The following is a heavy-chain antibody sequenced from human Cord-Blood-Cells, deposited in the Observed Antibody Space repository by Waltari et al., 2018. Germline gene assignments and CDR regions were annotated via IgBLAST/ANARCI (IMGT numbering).Heavy chain of an antibody. J-gene: IGHJ3*02. D-gene: IGHD1-26*01. V-gene: IGHV1-8*03. Sequence: QVQLVQSGAEVKKPGASVKVSCKASGYTFTSYDINWVRQATGHGLEWMGWMNPNSGNTGYAQKFQGRVTITRNTSISTAYMELSSLRSEDTAVYYCARRRSPSGGSKNAFDIWGQGTMVTVSS. CDR1: GYTFTSYD. CDR3: ARRRSPSGGSKNAFDI. CDR2: MNPNSGNT.